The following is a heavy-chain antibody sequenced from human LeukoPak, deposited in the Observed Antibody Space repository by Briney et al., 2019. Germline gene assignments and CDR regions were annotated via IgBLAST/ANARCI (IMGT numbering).Heavy chain of an antibody. D-gene: IGHD6-19*01. CDR2: ISSSSSYI. CDR1: GFTFSSYS. V-gene: IGHV3-21*01. J-gene: IGHJ4*02. CDR3: ARVPLYAAVAEGDYFDY. Sequence: GGSLRLSCAASGFTFSSYSMTWVRQAPGKGLEWVSSISSSSSYIYYADSVKGRFTISRDNAKNSLYLQMNSLRAEDTAVYYCARVPLYAAVAEGDYFDYWGQGTLVTVSS.